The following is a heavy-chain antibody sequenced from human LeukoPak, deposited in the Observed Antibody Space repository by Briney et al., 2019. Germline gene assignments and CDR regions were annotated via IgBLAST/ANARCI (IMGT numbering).Heavy chain of an antibody. V-gene: IGHV3-23*01. Sequence: GGSLRLSCAASGFTFSSYAMSWVRQAPGKGLEWVSAISGSGGSTYYADSVKGRFTISRDNSKNTLYLQMNSLRAEDTAVYYCARGATMVQGVTPLDYGMDVWGQGTTVTVSS. CDR3: ARGATMVQGVTPLDYGMDV. D-gene: IGHD3-10*01. CDR1: GFTFSSYA. J-gene: IGHJ6*02. CDR2: ISGSGGST.